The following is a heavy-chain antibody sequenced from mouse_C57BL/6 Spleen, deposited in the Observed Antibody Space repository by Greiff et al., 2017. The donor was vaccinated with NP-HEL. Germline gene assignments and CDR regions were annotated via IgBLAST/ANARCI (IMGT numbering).Heavy chain of an antibody. CDR2: IYPGDGDT. D-gene: IGHD1-1*01. CDR3: ARESSFITTARGGFAY. V-gene: IGHV1-82*01. J-gene: IGHJ3*01. CDR1: GYAFSSSW. Sequence: QVQLQQSGPELVKPGASVKISCKASGYAFSSSWMNWVKQRPGKGLEWIGRIYPGDGDTNYNGKFKGKATLTADKSSSTAYMQLSSLTSEDSAVYFCARESSFITTARGGFAYWGQGTLVTVSA.